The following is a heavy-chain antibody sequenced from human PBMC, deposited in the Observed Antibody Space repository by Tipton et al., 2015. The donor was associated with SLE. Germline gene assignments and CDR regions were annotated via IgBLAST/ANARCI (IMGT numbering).Heavy chain of an antibody. D-gene: IGHD1-26*01. CDR2: IYHSGST. V-gene: IGHV4-59*02. J-gene: IGHJ4*02. CDR1: GDSVSSFY. Sequence: GLVKPSETLSLTCSVSGDSVSSFYWSWIRQPPGKGLEWIGYIYHSGSTNYNPSLMSRATMSVDTSKNQFSLRLNSVTAADTGVYYCALGGARPDSWGQGILVTVSS. CDR3: ALGGARPDS.